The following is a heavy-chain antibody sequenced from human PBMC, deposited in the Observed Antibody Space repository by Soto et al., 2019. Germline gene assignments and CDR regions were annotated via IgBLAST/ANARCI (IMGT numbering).Heavy chain of an antibody. J-gene: IGHJ4*02. D-gene: IGHD1-26*01. CDR3: ARDGDRNNGAVFDY. CDR2: IKEDGSET. Sequence: EMQLVESGGGLVQPGGSLRLSCVDSGVTFSRYWMSGVRQAPGKGLEWLAQIKEDGSETYYVDSVRGRFTISRDNAKNSLYLQLNSLRVEDTAVYYCARDGDRNNGAVFDYWGQGTLVTVSS. CDR1: GVTFSRYW. V-gene: IGHV3-7*04.